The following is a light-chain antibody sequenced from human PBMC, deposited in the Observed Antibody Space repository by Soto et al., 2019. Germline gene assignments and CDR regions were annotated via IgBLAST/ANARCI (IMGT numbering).Light chain of an antibody. CDR3: ALYMGSGIWV. V-gene: IGLV8-61*01. J-gene: IGLJ3*02. CDR1: SGSVSTTYH. CDR2: NTD. Sequence: QSVVTQEASFSVAPGRTVTFTCGLSSGSVSTTYHPSWYQQTPGQAPRTLIYNTDIRSSGVPDRFSGSILGNTAALTITGAQADDESHYYCALYMGSGIWVFGGGTKLTVL.